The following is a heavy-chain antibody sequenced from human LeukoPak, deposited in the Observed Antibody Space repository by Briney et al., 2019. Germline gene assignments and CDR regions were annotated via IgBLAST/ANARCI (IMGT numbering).Heavy chain of an antibody. Sequence: GGSLRLSCAASGFTFSTYAMSWVRQAPGKGLEWVSTISGRGDSTYYADSVKGRFTISRDNSKNTLYLQMNSLRAEDTAVYYCARDATRGYCSGGSCYLGFLGIDYWGQGTLVTVSS. V-gene: IGHV3-23*01. CDR3: ARDATRGYCSGGSCYLGFLGIDY. CDR1: GFTFSTYA. CDR2: ISGRGDST. D-gene: IGHD2-15*01. J-gene: IGHJ4*02.